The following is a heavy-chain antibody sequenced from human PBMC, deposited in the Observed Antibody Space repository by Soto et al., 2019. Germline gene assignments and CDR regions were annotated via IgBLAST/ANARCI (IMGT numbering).Heavy chain of an antibody. Sequence: ASVKVSCKASGYTFTSYAMHWVRQAPGQRLEWMGWINAGNGNTKYSQKFQGRVTITRDTSASTGYMELSSLTSEDTAVYYCARDRGSYTYYFDYWGQGSLVTLSS. J-gene: IGHJ4*02. D-gene: IGHD1-26*01. CDR1: GYTFTSYA. CDR2: INAGNGNT. CDR3: ARDRGSYTYYFDY. V-gene: IGHV1-3*01.